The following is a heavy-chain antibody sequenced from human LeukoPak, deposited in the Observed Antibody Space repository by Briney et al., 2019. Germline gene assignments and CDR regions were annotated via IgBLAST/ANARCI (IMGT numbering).Heavy chain of an antibody. CDR3: ARGFRLRGYAFDI. Sequence: SETLSLTCAVSGGSISSGGYSWSWIRQPPGKGLERIGYIYHSGSTYYNPSLKSRVTISVDRSKNQFSLKLSSVTAADTAVYYCARGFRLRGYAFDIWGQGTMVTVSS. D-gene: IGHD5-12*01. V-gene: IGHV4-30-2*01. J-gene: IGHJ3*02. CDR1: GGSISSGGYS. CDR2: IYHSGST.